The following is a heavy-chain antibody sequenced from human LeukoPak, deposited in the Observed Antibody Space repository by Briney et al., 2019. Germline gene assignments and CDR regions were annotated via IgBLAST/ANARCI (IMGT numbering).Heavy chain of an antibody. CDR3: ARDLGQYYDTSDNWFDP. CDR2: INSDGINT. J-gene: IGHJ5*02. Sequence: PGGSLRLSCAASGFTFSSYEMNWVRQAPGKGLVWVSRINSDGINTSYADSVKGRFTISGDNAKNTLNLQMNSLRAEDTAVYYCARDLGQYYDTSDNWFDPWGQGTLVTVSS. D-gene: IGHD3-22*01. CDR1: GFTFSSYE. V-gene: IGHV3-74*01.